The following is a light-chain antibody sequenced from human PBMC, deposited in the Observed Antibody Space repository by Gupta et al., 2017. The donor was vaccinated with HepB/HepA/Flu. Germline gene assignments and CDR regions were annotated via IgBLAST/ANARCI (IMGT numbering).Light chain of an antibody. J-gene: IGKJ5*01. CDR2: TAS. CDR3: QQSNSFPVT. V-gene: IGKV1D-12*01. CDR1: QDISSW. Sequence: VGDRVTITCRASQDISSWLAWFQQRPGKAPKLLIYTASSLQSGVPSRFSGSGSGTDFTLTISSLQPEDFATYFCQQSNSFPVTFGPGTQLEIK.